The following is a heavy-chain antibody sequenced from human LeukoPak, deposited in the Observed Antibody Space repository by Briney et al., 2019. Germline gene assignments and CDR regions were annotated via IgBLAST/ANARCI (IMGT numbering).Heavy chain of an antibody. D-gene: IGHD4-17*01. CDR2: IYPVGT. V-gene: IGHV3-53*01. CDR1: GFTFSNSW. J-gene: IGHJ5*02. CDR3: ARGRDGDYVNWYDP. Sequence: PGGSLRLSCAASGFTFSNSWIQWVRQAPGKGLEWVSVIYPVGTYYAESVKGRFSISRDNSKNTVYLQMNSLRADDTAVYYCARGRDGDYVNWYDPWGQGILVTVSS.